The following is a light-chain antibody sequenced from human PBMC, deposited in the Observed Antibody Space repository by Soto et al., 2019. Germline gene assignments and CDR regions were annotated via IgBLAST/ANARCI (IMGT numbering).Light chain of an antibody. Sequence: EIVLTQSPGTLSLSPGERATLSCRASQSVSSSYLAWYQQKPGQAPRLLIYGASSRATGITDRFSGSRSGTDFTLTISRLEPEDFAVYYCKQYGSSRTFGQGTKVEIK. CDR1: QSVSSSY. CDR3: KQYGSSRT. V-gene: IGKV3-20*01. CDR2: GAS. J-gene: IGKJ1*01.